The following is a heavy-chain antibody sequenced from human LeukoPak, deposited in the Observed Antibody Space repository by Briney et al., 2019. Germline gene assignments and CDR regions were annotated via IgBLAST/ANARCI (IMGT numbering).Heavy chain of an antibody. CDR2: IDWDDDK. D-gene: IGHD3-22*01. J-gene: IGHJ2*01. V-gene: IGHV2-70*11. CDR3: ARTDSSGTNWYFDL. Sequence: SGPAPVKPTQTLTLTCTFSGFSLSTSGMCVSWIRQPPGKALEWLARIDWDDDKYYSTSLKTRLTISKDTSKNQVVLTMTNMDPVDTATYYCARTDSSGTNWYFDLWGRGTLVTVSS. CDR1: GFSLSTSGMC.